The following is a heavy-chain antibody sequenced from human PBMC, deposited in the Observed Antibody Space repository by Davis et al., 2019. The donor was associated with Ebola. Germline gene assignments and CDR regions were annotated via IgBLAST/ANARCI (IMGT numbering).Heavy chain of an antibody. CDR2: VNDSGST. V-gene: IGHV4-34*01. CDR3: ASSSSGWYGDYFDY. J-gene: IGHJ4*02. D-gene: IGHD6-19*01. CDR1: GGSFSGYY. Sequence: SQTLSLTCAVYGGSFSGYYWSWIRQPPEKGLEWIGEVNDSGSTNYNPSLKGRVTISADTSKNQFSLNLKSVTATDTAVYYCASSSSGWYGDYFDYWGQGTLVTVSS.